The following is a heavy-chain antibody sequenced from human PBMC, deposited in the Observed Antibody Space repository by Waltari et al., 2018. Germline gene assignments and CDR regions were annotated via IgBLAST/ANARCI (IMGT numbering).Heavy chain of an antibody. CDR1: GYTFISYG. Sequence: QVQLVQSGAEVKEPGASVKVSCKASGYTFISYGNSWVRQAPGQGLEWMGWISIYNDNANYAQKLQGRVTMTTDTSTSTAYMELRSLRSDDTAVYYCARGDYYDSSGYFRYDNWGQGTLVTVSS. CDR2: ISIYNDNA. V-gene: IGHV1-18*01. J-gene: IGHJ4*02. D-gene: IGHD3-22*01. CDR3: ARGDYYDSSGYFRYDN.